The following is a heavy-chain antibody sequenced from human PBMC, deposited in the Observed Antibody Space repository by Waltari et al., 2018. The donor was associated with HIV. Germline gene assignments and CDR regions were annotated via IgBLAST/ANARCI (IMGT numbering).Heavy chain of an antibody. J-gene: IGHJ5*02. V-gene: IGHV4-59*01. CDR1: GGAISSYH. CDR2: IYYSGST. Sequence: QVQLQASGPGLVKPSETLSLTCTVSGGAISSYHWSWIRQPPGKGLEWIGYIYYSGSTNYNPSLKSRVTISVDTSKNQFSLKLSSVTAADTAVYYCARDQKPLYPNWFDPWGQGTLVTVSS. CDR3: ARDQKPLYPNWFDP.